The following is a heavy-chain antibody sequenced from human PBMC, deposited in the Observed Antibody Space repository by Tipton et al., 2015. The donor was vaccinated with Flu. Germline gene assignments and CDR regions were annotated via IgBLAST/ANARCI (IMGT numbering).Heavy chain of an antibody. CDR3: ARSTYYYGSGSADY. Sequence: LRLSCSVSGDSIGSDYYWGWIRQFPGKGLEWIGCISHSGRTYYNPSLKSRVTISVDTAKNQFSQRLSSVTAADTAVYYCARSTYYYGSGSADYWGQGTLVTVSS. V-gene: IGHV4-38-2*01. D-gene: IGHD3-10*01. J-gene: IGHJ4*02. CDR1: GDSIGSDYY. CDR2: ISHSGRT.